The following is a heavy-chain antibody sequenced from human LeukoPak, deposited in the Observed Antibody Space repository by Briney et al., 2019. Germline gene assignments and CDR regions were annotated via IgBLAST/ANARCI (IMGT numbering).Heavy chain of an antibody. CDR2: ISGSGGST. J-gene: IGHJ4*02. V-gene: IGHV3-23*01. D-gene: IGHD3-22*01. Sequence: PGGSLRLSCAASGFTFSSYAMSWVRQAPGKGLEWASAISGSGGSTYYADSVKGRFTISRDNSKNTLYLQMNSLRAEDTAVYYCAKDPGGSYYYDSSGYFPYYFDYWGQGTLVTVSS. CDR1: GFTFSSYA. CDR3: AKDPGGSYYYDSSGYFPYYFDY.